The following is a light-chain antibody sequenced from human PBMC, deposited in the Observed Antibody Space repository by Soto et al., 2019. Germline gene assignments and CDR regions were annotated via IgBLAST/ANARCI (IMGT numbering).Light chain of an antibody. V-gene: IGKV3-11*01. J-gene: IGKJ4*01. CDR2: DTS. CDR1: QSVNSF. Sequence: EIVMTQSPATLSLSPGERATLSCRASQSVNSFLAWYQQKPGQAPRLLIYDTSKRATGIPARFSGSGSGTDFTLTISSLEPEDFAIYYCQQRAKWPLTFGGGTKVDIK. CDR3: QQRAKWPLT.